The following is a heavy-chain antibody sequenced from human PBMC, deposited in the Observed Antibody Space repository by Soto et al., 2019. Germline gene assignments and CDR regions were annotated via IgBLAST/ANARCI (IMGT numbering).Heavy chain of an antibody. CDR1: GFTFSSYA. Sequence: GGSLRLSCAASGFTFSSYAMHWVRQAPGKGLEWVAVISYDGSNKYYADSVKGRFTISRDNSKNTLYLQMNSLRAEDTAVYYCARVLSTDILTGYPQYCDYWGQGTLVTVS. V-gene: IGHV3-30-3*01. J-gene: IGHJ4*02. CDR3: ARVLSTDILTGYPQYCDY. CDR2: ISYDGSNK. D-gene: IGHD3-9*01.